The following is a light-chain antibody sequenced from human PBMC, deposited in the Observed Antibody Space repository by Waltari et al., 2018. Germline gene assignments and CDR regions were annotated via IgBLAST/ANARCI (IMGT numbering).Light chain of an antibody. CDR2: SDN. Sequence: QSMLPQPPSASGTPGQTVTISCSGSSSNIGSYTVNWYQQLPGTAPKLLIYSDNQRPSGVSGRVSGSKSGTSASLAISGLQSDDEAVYYCAAWDDSLKIWVFGGGTKLTVL. J-gene: IGLJ3*02. V-gene: IGLV1-44*01. CDR1: SSNIGSYT. CDR3: AAWDDSLKIWV.